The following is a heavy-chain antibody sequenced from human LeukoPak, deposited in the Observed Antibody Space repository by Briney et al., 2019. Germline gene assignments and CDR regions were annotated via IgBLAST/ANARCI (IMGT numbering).Heavy chain of an antibody. J-gene: IGHJ6*02. V-gene: IGHV1-18*01. CDR3: ARDPYYYGSGTVRGYYYYGMDV. CDR1: SYTFTSYG. D-gene: IGHD3-10*01. Sequence: ASVKVSCKASSYTFTSYGISWVRQAPGQGLEWMGWISAYNGNTNYAQKLQGRVTMTTDTSTSTAYMELRSLRSDDTAVYYCARDPYYYGSGTVRGYYYYGMDVWGQGTTVTVSS. CDR2: ISAYNGNT.